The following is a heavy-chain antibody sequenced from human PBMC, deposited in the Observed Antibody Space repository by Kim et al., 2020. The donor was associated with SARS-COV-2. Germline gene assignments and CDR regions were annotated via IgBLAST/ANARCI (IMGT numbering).Heavy chain of an antibody. CDR3: ARDREFSYGMDV. V-gene: IGHV3-21*01. Sequence: GGSLRLSCLPSGFTFSRFGMNWVRQAPGKGLEWVSSIGGGSSAVYYADSVRGRFTISRDSAERSLFLQMDGLRVEDTAVYYCARDREFSYGMDVWGQGTTVTVSS. J-gene: IGHJ6*02. D-gene: IGHD3-16*01. CDR2: IGGGSSAV. CDR1: GFTFSRFG.